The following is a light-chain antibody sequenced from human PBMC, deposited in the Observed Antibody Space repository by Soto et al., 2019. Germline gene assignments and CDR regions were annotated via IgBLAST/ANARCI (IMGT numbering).Light chain of an antibody. CDR1: QSVSSSY. CDR2: GAS. J-gene: IGKJ4*01. CDR3: HQKDSSPLP. V-gene: IGKV3-20*01. Sequence: EIVLTQSPGTLSLSPGKRATLSCRASQSVSSSYLAWYQQKPGQAPRLLIYGASSRATGIPDRFSGSGSGTDVPLTTSRVEPEDFEVFYCHQKDSSPLPSGGETKVAF.